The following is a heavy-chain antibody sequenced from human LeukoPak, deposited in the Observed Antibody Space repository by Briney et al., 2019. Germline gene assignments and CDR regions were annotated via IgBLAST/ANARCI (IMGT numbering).Heavy chain of an antibody. Sequence: GGSLRLSCAASGFTFSSYGMHWVRQAPGKGLEWVAFIRYDGSNEYYADSVKGRFTISRDNSKNTLYLQMNSLRAEDTAVYYCAKDGSDTVPEIHFYWGQGTLVTVSS. J-gene: IGHJ4*02. V-gene: IGHV3-30*02. CDR2: IRYDGSNE. CDR3: AKDGSDTVPEIHFY. D-gene: IGHD1-14*01. CDR1: GFTFSSYG.